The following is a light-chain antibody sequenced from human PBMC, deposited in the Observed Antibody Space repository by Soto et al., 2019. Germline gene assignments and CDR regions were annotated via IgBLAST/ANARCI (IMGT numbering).Light chain of an antibody. CDR1: QSVNNN. CDR3: QQRSNWLT. V-gene: IGKV3-11*01. J-gene: IGKJ5*01. Sequence: EIVMTQSPVTLSVSPGERATLSCTASQSVNNNVAWYQQKPGQAPRLLIYDASNRATGIPARFSGSGSGTDFTLTISSLEPEDFAVYYCQQRSNWLTFGQGTRLEI. CDR2: DAS.